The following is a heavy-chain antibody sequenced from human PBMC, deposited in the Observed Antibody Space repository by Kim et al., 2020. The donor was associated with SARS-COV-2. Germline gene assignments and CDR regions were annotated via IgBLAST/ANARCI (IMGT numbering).Heavy chain of an antibody. CDR3: TKTHNSGWACDI. J-gene: IGHJ3*02. CDR2: IKSDGGT. CDR1: GFTFSYYA. Sequence: GGSLRLSCEASGFTFSYYAMVWVRQAPGNRPQWVSIIKSDGGTFYADSVKGRFTISRDNSKNTLYLQMNSLRVEDTAIYYCTKTHNSGWACDIWGQGTMV. V-gene: IGHV3-23*01. D-gene: IGHD6-19*01.